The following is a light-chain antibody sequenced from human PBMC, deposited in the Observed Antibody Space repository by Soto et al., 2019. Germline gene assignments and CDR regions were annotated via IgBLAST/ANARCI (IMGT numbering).Light chain of an antibody. CDR2: GAS. CDR1: QRVSSN. J-gene: IGKJ1*01. V-gene: IGKV3-15*01. CDR3: QQYNNWPRET. Sequence: EIVLTQSPATLSVSPAERATLSCRASQRVSSNLAWYQQKPGQAPRLLIYGASTRATGIPARFSGSGSGTEFTLTISSLQSEDFAVYYCQQYNNWPRETFGQGTKVDI.